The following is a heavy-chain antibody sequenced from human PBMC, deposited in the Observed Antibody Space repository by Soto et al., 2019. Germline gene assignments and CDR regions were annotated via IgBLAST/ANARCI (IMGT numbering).Heavy chain of an antibody. Sequence: QVQLQQSGPGLVKPSQTLSLTCTVSDASISTATFYWIRQLPGEALEWIGYIYYSGSSYYNSSLRSRATLSLDTYKSEFSLTLTSLTAADTAVYYGASGEDGVAGSRDSWGQGTLVTVSS. CDR2: IYYSGSS. CDR3: ASGEDGVAGSRDS. J-gene: IGHJ5*02. V-gene: IGHV4-31*03. D-gene: IGHD6-19*01. CDR1: DASISTATFY.